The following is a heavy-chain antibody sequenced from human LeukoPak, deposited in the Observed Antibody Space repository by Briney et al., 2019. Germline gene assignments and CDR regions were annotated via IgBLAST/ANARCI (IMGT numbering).Heavy chain of an antibody. CDR3: ARDGGYCSSTSCRPYNWFDP. Sequence: GSSVNLSCKASAGTFTSYAISRVRQAPAQGLEWMGGIIPIFVTANCAQKYQGRVTITTDESTSTAYMELSSLRSEDTAVYYCARDGGYCSSTSCRPYNWFDPWGQGTLVTVSS. CDR2: IIPIFVTA. D-gene: IGHD2-2*01. CDR1: AGTFTSYA. V-gene: IGHV1-69*05. J-gene: IGHJ5*02.